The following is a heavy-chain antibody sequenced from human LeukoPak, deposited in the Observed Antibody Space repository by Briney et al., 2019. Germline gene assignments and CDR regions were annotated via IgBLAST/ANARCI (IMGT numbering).Heavy chain of an antibody. Sequence: GGSLRLSCAASGFTFSSYSMNWVRQAPGKGLEWVSYISSSSSTIYYADSVKGRFTISRDNAMNSLYLQMNSLRAEDTAVYYCARMCGGDCYDAFDIWGQGTMVTVSP. J-gene: IGHJ3*02. CDR3: ARMCGGDCYDAFDI. CDR2: ISSSSSTI. V-gene: IGHV3-48*01. CDR1: GFTFSSYS. D-gene: IGHD2-21*02.